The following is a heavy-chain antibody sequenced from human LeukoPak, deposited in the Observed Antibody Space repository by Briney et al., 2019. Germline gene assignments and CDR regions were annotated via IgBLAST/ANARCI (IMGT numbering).Heavy chain of an antibody. CDR2: ISSSGSTI. J-gene: IGHJ6*04. CDR1: GFTFSSYS. D-gene: IGHD3-10*02. V-gene: IGHV3-48*04. Sequence: GGSLRLSCAASGFTFSSYSMNWVRQAPGKGLEWVSYISSSGSTIYYADSVKGRFTISRDNAKNSLYLQMNSLRAEDTAVYYCAELGITMIGGVWSKGTTVTIPS. CDR3: AELGITMIGGV.